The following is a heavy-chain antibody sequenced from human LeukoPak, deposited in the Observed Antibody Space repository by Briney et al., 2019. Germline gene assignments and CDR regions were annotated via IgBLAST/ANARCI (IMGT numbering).Heavy chain of an antibody. J-gene: IGHJ4*02. D-gene: IGHD3-22*01. V-gene: IGHV1-18*01. Sequence: ASVKVSCKSSGYTFTSYGFTWVRQPPGQGLEWMGWISAYNGNTNYVQKLQGRVTMSTDTSTSTAYMELRSLRSDDTAVYYCARDNPYYYLYWGQGTLVTVSS. CDR1: GYTFTSYG. CDR3: ARDNPYYYLY. CDR2: ISAYNGNT.